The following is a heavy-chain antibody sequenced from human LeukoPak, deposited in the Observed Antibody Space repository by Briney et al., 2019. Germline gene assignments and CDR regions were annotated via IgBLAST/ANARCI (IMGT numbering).Heavy chain of an antibody. J-gene: IGHJ4*02. CDR3: AREGYYYDSSGLHY. CDR2: ISSSSSYI. D-gene: IGHD3-22*01. CDR1: GFTFSSYS. V-gene: IGHV3-21*01. Sequence: GGSLRLSCAASGFTFSSYSMNWVRRAPGKGLEWVSSISSSSSYIYYADSVKGRFTISRDNAKNSLYLQMNSLRAEDTAVYYCAREGYYYDSSGLHYWGQGTLVTVSS.